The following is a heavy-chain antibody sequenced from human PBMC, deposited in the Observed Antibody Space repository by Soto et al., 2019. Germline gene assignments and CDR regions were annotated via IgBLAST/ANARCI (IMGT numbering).Heavy chain of an antibody. CDR2: IHSSGST. J-gene: IGHJ5*02. CDR3: ARGQGLAGAGITWLDL. CDR1: GASMNSYH. Sequence: SGNLSLTCTVSGASMNSYHWSWIRLPAGKGLEWIGHIHSSGSTNYNPSLKSRVTMSVDTSKNQFSLRLMSLTAADTAVYYCARGQGLAGAGITWLDLRGQGSLVIVYS. D-gene: IGHD6-13*01. V-gene: IGHV4-4*07.